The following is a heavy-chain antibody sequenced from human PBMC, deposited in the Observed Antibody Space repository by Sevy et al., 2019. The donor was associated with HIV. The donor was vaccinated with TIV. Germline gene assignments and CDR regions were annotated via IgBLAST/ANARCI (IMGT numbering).Heavy chain of an antibody. CDR3: ARGEGSSSWPFYYYYYTDV. D-gene: IGHD6-13*01. CDR1: GGTFSIYA. V-gene: IGHV1-69*13. Sequence: ASVKVSCKGSGGTFSIYAISWVRQAPGQGLEWMGGIIPIFGTGNYAQKFQGRVTITADESTSTAYMELSSLRSEDTAVYYCARGEGSSSWPFYYYYYTDVWGKGTTVTVSS. CDR2: IIPIFGTG. J-gene: IGHJ6*03.